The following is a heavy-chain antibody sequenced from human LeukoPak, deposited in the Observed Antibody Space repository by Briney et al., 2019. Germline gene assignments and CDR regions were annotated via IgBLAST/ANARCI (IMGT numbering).Heavy chain of an antibody. V-gene: IGHV1-2*02. D-gene: IGHD3-22*01. CDR1: GYTFTDYY. Sequence: ASVNVSFKASGYTFTDYYIHWVRQAPGQGPEGMAWIDPISGGTKYAQKCQGRVTMTGDTTITTANMELSRLTSDDTALYYCARAYNFYTGGYLYYFDHWGQGTLVTVTS. CDR3: ARAYNFYTGGYLYYFDH. CDR2: IDPISGGT. J-gene: IGHJ4*02.